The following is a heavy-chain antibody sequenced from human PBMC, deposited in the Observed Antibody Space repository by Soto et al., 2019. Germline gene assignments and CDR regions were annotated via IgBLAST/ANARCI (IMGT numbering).Heavy chain of an antibody. CDR3: ARERPDGARLDP. CDR2: IYHSGST. D-gene: IGHD6-6*01. J-gene: IGHJ5*02. Sequence: SETLSLTCAVSGGSISSGGYSWSWIRQPPGKGLEWIGYIYHSGSTYYNPSLKSRVTMSVDRSKNQFSLKLSSVTAADTAVYYCARERPDGARLDPWGQGTLVTVSS. CDR1: GGSISSGGYS. V-gene: IGHV4-30-2*01.